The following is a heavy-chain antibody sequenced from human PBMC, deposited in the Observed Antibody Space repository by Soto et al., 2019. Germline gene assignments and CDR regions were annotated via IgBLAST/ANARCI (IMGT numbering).Heavy chain of an antibody. J-gene: IGHJ3*02. CDR3: ARDYYYDSMGAKLFLTRDDAFDI. CDR1: GGTFSSYA. Sequence: SVKVSCKASGGTFSSYAISWVRQAPGQGLEWMGGIIPIFGTANYAQKFQGRVTITADESTSTAYMELSSLRSEDTAVHYCARDYYYDSMGAKLFLTRDDAFDIWGQGTMVTVS. CDR2: IIPIFGTA. V-gene: IGHV1-69*13. D-gene: IGHD3-22*01.